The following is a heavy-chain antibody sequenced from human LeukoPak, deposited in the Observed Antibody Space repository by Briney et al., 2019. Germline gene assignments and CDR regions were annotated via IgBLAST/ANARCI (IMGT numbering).Heavy chain of an antibody. J-gene: IGHJ2*01. Sequence: GGALRLSCAASGFTFSSYEMNWVRQAPGKGLEWVSYISSSASTIYSADSVKGRFTISRDNAKNSLYLQMNSLRAEDTAVYYCARLPGYSSSWYDWYFDLWGRGTLVTVSS. CDR3: ARLPGYSSSWYDWYFDL. V-gene: IGHV3-48*03. D-gene: IGHD6-13*01. CDR1: GFTFSSYE. CDR2: ISSSASTI.